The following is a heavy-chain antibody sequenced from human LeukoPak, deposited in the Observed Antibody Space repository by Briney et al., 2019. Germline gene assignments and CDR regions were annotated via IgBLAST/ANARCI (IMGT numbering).Heavy chain of an antibody. D-gene: IGHD3-16*01. CDR1: GYILTSYY. V-gene: IGHV1-46*01. J-gene: IGHJ4*02. CDR2: IYPSAGYA. Sequence: ASVKVSSTASGYILTSYYIHWVRQAPGQGLEWMGIIYPSAGYANYAQTFQGRVTMAMDTSTSTVDMELSSLRSEDTAVYYCVREEEGGTFDYWGQGTLVTVSS. CDR3: VREEEGGTFDY.